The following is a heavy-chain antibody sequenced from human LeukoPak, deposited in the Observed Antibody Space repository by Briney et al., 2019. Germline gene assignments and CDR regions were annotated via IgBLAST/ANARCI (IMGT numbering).Heavy chain of an antibody. CDR2: ISAYNGNT. CDR1: GYTFSSYD. Sequence: ASVKVSCKASGYTFSSYDISWVRQAPGQGLEWMGWISAYNGNTNYAQKLQGRVTMTTDTSTSTAYMELRSLRSDDTAVYYCARATEYGPFDYWGQGTLVTVSS. J-gene: IGHJ4*02. V-gene: IGHV1-18*01. CDR3: ARATEYGPFDY. D-gene: IGHD4-17*01.